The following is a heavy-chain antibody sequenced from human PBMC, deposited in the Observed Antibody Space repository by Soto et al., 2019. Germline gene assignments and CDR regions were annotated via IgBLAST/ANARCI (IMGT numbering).Heavy chain of an antibody. Sequence: GGSLRLSCAASGFTFSRDGMSWVRRAPGKGLEWVSLITDNGGSTYYADSVEGRFTISRDNTKNTLFLQMNSLRAEDTAVYYCAKERATTTAFDYWGQGALVTVSS. J-gene: IGHJ4*02. CDR2: ITDNGGST. CDR3: AKERATTTAFDY. D-gene: IGHD4-17*01. V-gene: IGHV3-23*01. CDR1: GFTFSRDG.